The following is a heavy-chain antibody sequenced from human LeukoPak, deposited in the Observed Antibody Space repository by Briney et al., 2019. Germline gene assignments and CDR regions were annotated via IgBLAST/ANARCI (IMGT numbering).Heavy chain of an antibody. CDR2: ISSSGSTI. Sequence: GGSLRLSCAASGFTFSSYEMNWVRQAPRKGLEWVSYISSSGSTIYYADSVKGRFTISRDNAKNSLYLQMNSLRAEDTAVYYCASSGWWDYYYYGMDVWGQGTTVTVSS. D-gene: IGHD2-15*01. CDR3: ASSGWWDYYYYGMDV. J-gene: IGHJ6*02. CDR1: GFTFSSYE. V-gene: IGHV3-48*03.